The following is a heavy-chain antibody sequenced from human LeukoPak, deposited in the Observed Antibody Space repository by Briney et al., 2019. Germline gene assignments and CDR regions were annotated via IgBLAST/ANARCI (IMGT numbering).Heavy chain of an antibody. CDR2: IWYDGSNK. CDR3: ARGAHYYDSSGSLRY. CDR1: GFTFSSYG. J-gene: IGHJ4*02. D-gene: IGHD3-22*01. V-gene: IGHV3-33*01. Sequence: GGSLRLSCAASGFTFSSYGMHWVRQAPGKGLEWVAVIWYDGSNKYYADSVKGRFTISRDNSKDTLYLQMNSLRAEDTAVYYCARGAHYYDSSGSLRYWGQGTLVTVSS.